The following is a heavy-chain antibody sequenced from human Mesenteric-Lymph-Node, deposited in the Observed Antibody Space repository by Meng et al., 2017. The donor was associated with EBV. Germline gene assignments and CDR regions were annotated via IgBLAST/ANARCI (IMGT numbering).Heavy chain of an antibody. CDR2: IYHGGYT. J-gene: IGHJ4*02. D-gene: IGHD6-19*01. CDR1: GDSISTSNW. V-gene: IGHV4-4*02. CDR3: ARLLAVPGTPSNTFDF. Sequence: QGPLADWGPGLVHLSGPPSLPCAVSGDSISTSNWWTWVRQPPGKGLEWIGEIYHGGYTNYNPSLKSRVTISVDMSKNQFSLKLSSVTAADTAVYYCARLLAVPGTPSNTFDFWGQGTLVTVSS.